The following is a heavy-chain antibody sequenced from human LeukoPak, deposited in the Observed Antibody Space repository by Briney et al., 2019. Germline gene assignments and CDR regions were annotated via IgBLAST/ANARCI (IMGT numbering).Heavy chain of an antibody. V-gene: IGHV1-2*02. CDR1: GYTFTGYY. J-gene: IGHJ4*02. D-gene: IGHD4/OR15-4a*01. CDR2: INPNSGGT. Sequence: GASVKVSCKASGYTFTGYYMHWVRQAPGQGLEWMGWINPNSGGTKYAQKFQGKVTMTRDTSISTAYMELSTLRSDDTAVYFCARGDPVANLPDYWGQGTLVTVSS. CDR3: ARGDPVANLPDY.